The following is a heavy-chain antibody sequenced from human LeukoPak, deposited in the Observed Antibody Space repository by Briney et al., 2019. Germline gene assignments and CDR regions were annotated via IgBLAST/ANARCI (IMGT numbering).Heavy chain of an antibody. D-gene: IGHD1-14*01. CDR2: INKDGSEK. V-gene: IGHV3-7*01. Sequence: TGGSLRLSCSVSGFSFNNYWMNWVRQAPGKGLEWVAIINKDGSEKNYVDSVKGRSTISRDNAKNSLYLQMNSLRGDDTAVYYCARSNRGPEYWGQGTLVTVSS. CDR3: ARSNRGPEY. J-gene: IGHJ4*02. CDR1: GFSFNNYW.